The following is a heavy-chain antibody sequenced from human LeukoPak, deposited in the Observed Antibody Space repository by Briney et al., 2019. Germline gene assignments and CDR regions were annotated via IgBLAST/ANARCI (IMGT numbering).Heavy chain of an antibody. J-gene: IGHJ3*02. CDR3: ARGLRSGVSKSPDAFDI. Sequence: SETLSLTCTVSGGSISSSSYYWGWIRQPPGKWLEWIGSIYYSGSTYYNPSLKSRVTISVDTSKNQFSLKLSSVTAADTAVYYCARGLRSGVSKSPDAFDIWGQGTMVTVCS. CDR1: GGSISSSSYY. V-gene: IGHV4-39*07. CDR2: IYYSGST. D-gene: IGHD5-12*01.